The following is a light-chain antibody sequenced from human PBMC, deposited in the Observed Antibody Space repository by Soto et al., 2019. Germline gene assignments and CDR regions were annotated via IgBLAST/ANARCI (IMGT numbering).Light chain of an antibody. V-gene: IGLV2-23*02. Sequence: QSALTQPASVSGSPGQSITISCTGTSSDVGSYNLVSWYQQHPGKAPKLMIYEVSKRPSGVSNRFSGSKSGNTASLTISGLQAEDEADYYCCSCAGSSTFCVFGGGTKVTVL. CDR1: SSDVGSYNL. J-gene: IGLJ3*02. CDR2: EVS. CDR3: CSCAGSSTFCV.